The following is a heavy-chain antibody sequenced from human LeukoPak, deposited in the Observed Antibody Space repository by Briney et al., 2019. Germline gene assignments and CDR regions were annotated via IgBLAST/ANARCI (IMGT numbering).Heavy chain of an antibody. V-gene: IGHV4-34*01. CDR3: ARGRGDYVLSLVNYYYMDV. J-gene: IGHJ6*03. CDR2: INHSGST. D-gene: IGHD4-17*01. CDR1: GGSFSGYY. Sequence: SGTLSLTCAVYGGSFSGYYCSWIRQPPGKGLEWIGEINHSGSTNYNPSLKSRVTISVDTSKNQFSLKLSSVTAADTAVYYCARGRGDYVLSLVNYYYMDVWGKGTTVTVSS.